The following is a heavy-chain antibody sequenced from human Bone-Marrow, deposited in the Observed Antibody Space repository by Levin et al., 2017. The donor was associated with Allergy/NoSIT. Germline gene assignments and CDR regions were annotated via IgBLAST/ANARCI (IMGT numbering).Heavy chain of an antibody. CDR2: IDPNVGRA. CDR3: ARSCRRTSCYKDY. Sequence: ASVKVSCKASGYTFANYYIHWVRQAPGQGLEWMGSIDPNVGRATYAQKFQGRVTMTRDTSTNIVYMELSSLTSEDTAVYHCARSCRRTSCYKDYWGQGTLVTVSS. CDR1: GYTFANYY. D-gene: IGHD2-2*02. J-gene: IGHJ4*02. V-gene: IGHV1-46*01.